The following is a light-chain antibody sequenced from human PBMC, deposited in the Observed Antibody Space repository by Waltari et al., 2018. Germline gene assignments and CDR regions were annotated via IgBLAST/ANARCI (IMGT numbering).Light chain of an antibody. CDR1: HSVSSSY. CDR3: QQYGSSPRVT. CDR2: GAS. J-gene: IGKJ5*01. V-gene: IGKV3-20*01. Sequence: EIVLTQSPGTLSLSPGERATLSCRASHSVSSSYLAWYQQKPGQAPRLLIYGASSSATGIPDRFSGSGSGTDFTLTISRLEPEDFAVYYCQQYGSSPRVTFGQG.